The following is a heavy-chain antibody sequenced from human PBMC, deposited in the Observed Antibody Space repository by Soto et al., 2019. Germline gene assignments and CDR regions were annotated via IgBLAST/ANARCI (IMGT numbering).Heavy chain of an antibody. CDR2: IYHSGST. Sequence: QLQLQESGSGLVKPSQTLSLTCAVSGGSISSGGYSWSWIRQPPGKGLEWIGYIYHSGSTYYNPYLKSRGTISVDRSKNQFSLKLSSVTAADTAVYYCARDPGRWGQGTLVTVSS. J-gene: IGHJ4*02. CDR1: GGSISSGGYS. CDR3: ARDPGR. V-gene: IGHV4-30-2*01.